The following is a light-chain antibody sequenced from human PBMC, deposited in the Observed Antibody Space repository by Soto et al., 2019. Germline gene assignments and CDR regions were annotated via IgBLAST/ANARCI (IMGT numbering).Light chain of an antibody. V-gene: IGLV1-40*01. Sequence: QLVLTQPPSVSGAPGQRVTISCTGSSSNIGAGYDVHWYQQLPETAPKLLIYGNNNRPSGVPDRFSGSKSGTSASLAITGLQAEDEADYYCQSYDSSLSGGVFGGGTQLTVL. CDR3: QSYDSSLSGGV. CDR1: SSNIGAGYD. CDR2: GNN. J-gene: IGLJ3*02.